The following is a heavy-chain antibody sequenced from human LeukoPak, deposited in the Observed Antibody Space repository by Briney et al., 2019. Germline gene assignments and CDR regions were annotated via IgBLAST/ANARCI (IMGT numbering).Heavy chain of an antibody. Sequence: SETLSLTCGVYGVASSGNYWSWIRQSPGRGLEWIGEINHSGSTNYNPSLKSRVIISIDTSKNQFSLKLSSVTAADTAVYYCARESQEDNWNEGGYYYYYMDVWGKGTTVTVSS. CDR2: INHSGST. D-gene: IGHD1-20*01. CDR1: GVASSGNY. V-gene: IGHV4-34*01. CDR3: ARESQEDNWNEGGYYYYYMDV. J-gene: IGHJ6*03.